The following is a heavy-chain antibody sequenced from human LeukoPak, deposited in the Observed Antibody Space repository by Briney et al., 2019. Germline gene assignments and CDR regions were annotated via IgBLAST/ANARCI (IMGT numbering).Heavy chain of an antibody. Sequence: SETLFLTCTVSGGSISSYYWSWIRQPAGKGLEWIGRIYTSGSTNYNPSLKSRVTMSVDTSKNQFSLKLSSVTAADTAVYYCARVAVGATGFYYFDYWGQGTLVTVSS. V-gene: IGHV4-4*07. D-gene: IGHD1-26*01. CDR2: IYTSGST. CDR1: GGSISSYY. J-gene: IGHJ4*02. CDR3: ARVAVGATGFYYFDY.